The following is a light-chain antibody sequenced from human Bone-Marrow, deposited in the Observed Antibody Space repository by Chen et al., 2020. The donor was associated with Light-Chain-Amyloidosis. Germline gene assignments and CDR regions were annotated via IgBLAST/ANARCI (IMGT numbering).Light chain of an antibody. CDR2: QST. Sequence: SYEMYQPHSLSVSPGQTATITCSGEKLGDKYVSWYQQKSAQSPVLVVAQSTKRPAGIPERLSGCISGNTATLTIRGSQPVDEVDYYCQAWDSSSWVFGGGTKLTVL. V-gene: IGLV3-1*01. J-gene: IGLJ3*02. CDR1: KLGDKY. CDR3: QAWDSSSWV.